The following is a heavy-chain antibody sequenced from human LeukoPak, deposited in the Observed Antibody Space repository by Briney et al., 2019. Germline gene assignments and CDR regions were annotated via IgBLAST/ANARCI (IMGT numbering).Heavy chain of an antibody. CDR3: ATNPMTGYHLGDYYYFYMAV. V-gene: IGHV1-69*05. D-gene: IGHD1-20*01. CDR1: GVTFSSSA. Sequence: ASVKVSCKASGVTFSSSAISWVRQAPGQGLEWIGGILPVFGTVNSAQKLQGRVTITKDDSTTTAYMELSSLRAEDTAGYYCATNPMTGYHLGDYYYFYMAVWGKGTTVTVS. CDR2: ILPVFGTV. J-gene: IGHJ6*03.